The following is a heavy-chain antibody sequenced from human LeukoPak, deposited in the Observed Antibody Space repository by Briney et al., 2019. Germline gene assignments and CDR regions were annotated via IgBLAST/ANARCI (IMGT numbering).Heavy chain of an antibody. V-gene: IGHV4-39*01. CDR2: VYYSGST. CDR3: ATGETDYDILTGYYENFDY. Sequence: SETLSLTCTVSGGSISSSSYHWDWIRQPPGKGLEWIGSVYYSGSTYYNPSLKSRVTISVDTSKNQFSLKLNSVTAPDTAVYYCATGETDYDILTGYYENFDYWGQGTLVTVSS. D-gene: IGHD3-9*01. CDR1: GGSISSSSYH. J-gene: IGHJ4*02.